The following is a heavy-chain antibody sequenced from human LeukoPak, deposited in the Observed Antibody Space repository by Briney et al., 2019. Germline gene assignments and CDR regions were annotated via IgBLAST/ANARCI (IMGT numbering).Heavy chain of an antibody. V-gene: IGHV1-18*01. D-gene: IGHD3-9*01. J-gene: IGHJ6*03. CDR1: GYTLTSYG. CDR2: ISAYNGNT. CDR3: ARAMGGYYDILTGYRPPPGYMDV. Sequence: ASVKASCKASGYTLTSYGISWVRQAPGQGLEWMGWISAYNGNTNYAQKLQGRVTMTTDTSTSTAYMELRSLRSDDTAVYYCARAMGGYYDILTGYRPPPGYMDVWGKGTTVTVSS.